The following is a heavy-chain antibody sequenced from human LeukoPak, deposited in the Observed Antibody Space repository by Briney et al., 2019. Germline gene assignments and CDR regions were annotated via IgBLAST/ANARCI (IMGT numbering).Heavy chain of an antibody. CDR3: ARNPIVVVVAATHYYYYYMDV. CDR1: GYTFTSYG. V-gene: IGHV1-18*01. J-gene: IGHJ6*03. CDR2: ISAYNGNT. Sequence: ASVKVSCKASGYTFTSYGISWVRQAPGQGLEWMGWISAYNGNTNYAQKLQGRVTMTTDTSTSTAYMELRSLRSDDTAVYYCARNPIVVVVAATHYYYYYMDVWGKGTTVTVSS. D-gene: IGHD2-15*01.